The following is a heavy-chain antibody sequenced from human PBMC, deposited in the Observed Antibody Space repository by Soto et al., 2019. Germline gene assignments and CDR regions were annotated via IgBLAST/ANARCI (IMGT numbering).Heavy chain of an antibody. CDR3: ASYGDYEENAFDI. D-gene: IGHD4-17*01. CDR2: IYYSGST. J-gene: IGHJ3*02. Sequence: PSETLSLTCTVSGGSISSYYWSWIRQPPGKGLEWIGYIYYSGSTNYNPSLKSRVTISVDTSKNQFSLKLSSVTAADTAVYYCASYGDYEENAFDIWGQGTMVTVSS. V-gene: IGHV4-59*08. CDR1: GGSISSYY.